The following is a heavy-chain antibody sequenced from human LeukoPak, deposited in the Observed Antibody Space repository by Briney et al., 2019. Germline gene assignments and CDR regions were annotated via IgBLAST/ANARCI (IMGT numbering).Heavy chain of an antibody. V-gene: IGHV1-46*01. D-gene: IGHD2-15*01. CDR3: AREYAGYCSGGSCYWFDP. Sequence: ASVKVSCKASGYTFTSYYMHWVRQAPGQGLEWIGIVNPSGGSTSYAQKFQGRVTMTRDTSTSTVYMELSSLRSEDTAVYYCAREYAGYCSGGSCYWFDPWGQGTLVTVSS. J-gene: IGHJ5*02. CDR1: GYTFTSYY. CDR2: VNPSGGST.